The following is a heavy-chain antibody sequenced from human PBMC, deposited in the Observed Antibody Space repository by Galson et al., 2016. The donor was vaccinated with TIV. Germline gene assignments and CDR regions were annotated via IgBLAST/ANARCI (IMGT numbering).Heavy chain of an antibody. V-gene: IGHV1-18*01. CDR2: ISGYDGNT. CDR1: EYTFTNYV. Sequence: SVKVSCKASEYTFTNYVMNWVRQAPGQGLEWMGWISGYDGNTNYAQKFQGRVTMTTDTSTSTAYMELRSLRSDDTAVYYCARDRGSMTMILVVNYYYGMDVWGQGTTVTVSS. J-gene: IGHJ6*02. D-gene: IGHD3-22*01. CDR3: ARDRGSMTMILVVNYYYGMDV.